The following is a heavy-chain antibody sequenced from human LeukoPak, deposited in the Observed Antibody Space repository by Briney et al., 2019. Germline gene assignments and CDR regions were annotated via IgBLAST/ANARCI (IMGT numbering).Heavy chain of an antibody. V-gene: IGHV1-18*01. CDR1: GYTFTSYG. D-gene: IGHD2-15*01. Sequence: ASVKVSCKASGYTFTSYGISWVRQAPGQGLEWMGWISAYNGNTNYAQKLQGRVTMTTDTSTSTAYMELRSLRSDDTAVYYCARDYPVVVVAATLPLDYWGQGTLVTVSS. CDR2: ISAYNGNT. CDR3: ARDYPVVVVAATLPLDY. J-gene: IGHJ4*02.